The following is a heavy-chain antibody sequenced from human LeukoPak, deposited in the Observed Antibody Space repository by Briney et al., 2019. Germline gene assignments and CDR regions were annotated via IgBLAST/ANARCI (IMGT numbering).Heavy chain of an antibody. Sequence: SETLSLTCTVSGDSISSSSYYWGWIRQPPGKGLEWIGSIHYSGNTYYNLSLKSRVTISVDTSNNQFSLKLTSVTAADTAVYYCARRGGSYFWSDPWGRGTLVTVSS. D-gene: IGHD1-26*01. CDR3: ARRGGSYFWSDP. V-gene: IGHV4-39*01. CDR1: GDSISSSSYY. J-gene: IGHJ5*02. CDR2: IHYSGNT.